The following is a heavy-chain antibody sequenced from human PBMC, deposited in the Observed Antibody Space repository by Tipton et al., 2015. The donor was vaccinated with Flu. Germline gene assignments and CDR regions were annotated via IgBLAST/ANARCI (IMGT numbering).Heavy chain of an antibody. V-gene: IGHV4-4*02. CDR1: GGSIGNRNW. Sequence: TLSLTCAVSGGSIGNRNWWSWIRQPPGKGLEWIGEINNGGGTNYNPSLKSRVTISINPSKNQFSLKENSVTAADTAVYYCARGLRTIFGVVDYWGQGNLVTVSS. J-gene: IGHJ4*02. D-gene: IGHD3-3*01. CDR2: INNGGGT. CDR3: ARGLRTIFGVVDY.